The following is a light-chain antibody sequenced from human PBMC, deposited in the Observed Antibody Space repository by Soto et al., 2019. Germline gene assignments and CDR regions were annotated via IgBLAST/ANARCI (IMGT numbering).Light chain of an antibody. V-gene: IGKV1-8*01. CDR3: QQYMRYPAT. CDR2: SAS. Sequence: AIRMTQSPSSFSASTGDRVTISCRASQDIGPFLAWYQQKPGKAPNLLIYSASTLQSGVPSRFSGSGSGTDFTLTISSLQSKDFATYYCQQYMRYPATFGQGTRL. CDR1: QDIGPF. J-gene: IGKJ5*01.